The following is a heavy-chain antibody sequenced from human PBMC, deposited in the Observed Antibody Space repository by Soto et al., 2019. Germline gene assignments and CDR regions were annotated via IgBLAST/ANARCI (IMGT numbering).Heavy chain of an antibody. V-gene: IGHV3-23*01. CDR2: ISGSGEST. Sequence: EVRLLESGGGLVQPGGSLRLSCAASGFTFSVYAMSWVRQAPGKGLEWVSGISGSGESTHYADSVKGRFTVSRYSYKSMLYLQTNSLRPEDTAIYYCAKALYGGFTYWGQGTLVTVSS. J-gene: IGHJ4*02. CDR1: GFTFSVYA. CDR3: AKALYGGFTY. D-gene: IGHD3-10*01.